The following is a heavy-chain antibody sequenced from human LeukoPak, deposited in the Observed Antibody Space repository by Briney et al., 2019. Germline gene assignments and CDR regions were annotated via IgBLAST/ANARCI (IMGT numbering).Heavy chain of an antibody. D-gene: IGHD5-18*01. Sequence: PSETLSLTCTVSGGSISSSSYYWGWTRQPPGKGLEWIGSIYYSGSTYYNPSLKSRVTISVDTSKNQFSLKLSSVTAADTPVYYCARHRFSYGHYYFDYWGQGTLVTVSS. J-gene: IGHJ4*02. CDR2: IYYSGST. CDR1: GGSISSSSYY. CDR3: ARHRFSYGHYYFDY. V-gene: IGHV4-39*01.